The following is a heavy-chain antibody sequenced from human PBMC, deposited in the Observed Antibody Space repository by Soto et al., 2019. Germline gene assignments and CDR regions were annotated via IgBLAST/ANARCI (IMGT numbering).Heavy chain of an antibody. V-gene: IGHV3-23*01. D-gene: IGHD1-20*01. CDR2: ISVSDAFI. Sequence: LRLSCAASGFNVGAFAVNWVRQAPGKGLEWVSGISVSDAFIYYADSVRGRFSISRDASENILYLQMNSLRVDDTALYYCTRETVAGITGLDYWGQGTLVTVSS. CDR3: TRETVAGITGLDY. CDR1: GFNVGAFA. J-gene: IGHJ4*02.